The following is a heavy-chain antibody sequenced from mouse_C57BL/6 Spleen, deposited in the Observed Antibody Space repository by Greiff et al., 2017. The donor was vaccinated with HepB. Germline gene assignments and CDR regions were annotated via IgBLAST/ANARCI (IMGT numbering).Heavy chain of an antibody. CDR2: INPNNGGT. CDR3: ALAYYSNYGAMDY. Sequence: VQLQQSGPELVKPGASVKIPCKASGYTFTDYNMDWVKQSHGKSLEWIGDINPNNGGTIYNQKFKGKATLTVDKSSSTAYMELRSLTSEDTAVYYCALAYYSNYGAMDYWGQGTSVTVSS. V-gene: IGHV1-18*01. CDR1: GYTFTDYN. J-gene: IGHJ4*01. D-gene: IGHD2-5*01.